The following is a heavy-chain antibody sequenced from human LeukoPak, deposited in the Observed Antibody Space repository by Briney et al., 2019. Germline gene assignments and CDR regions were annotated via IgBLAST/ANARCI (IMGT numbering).Heavy chain of an antibody. J-gene: IGHJ6*04. CDR1: GFTFSSYW. D-gene: IGHD2-15*01. V-gene: IGHV3-7*03. CDR3: ARYCSGGSCTYYYYGMDV. CDR2: IKQDGSEK. Sequence: GGSLRLSCAASGFTFSSYWMSWVRQAPGKGLEWVAYIKQDGSEKYYVDSVKGRFTISRDNAKNSLYLQMNSLRAEDTAVYYCARYCSGGSCTYYYYGMDVWGKGTTVTVSS.